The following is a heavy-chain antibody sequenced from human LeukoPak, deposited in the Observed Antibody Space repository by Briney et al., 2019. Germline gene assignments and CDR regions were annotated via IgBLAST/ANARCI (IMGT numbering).Heavy chain of an antibody. J-gene: IGHJ5*02. CDR1: GGSISSGGYY. CDR3: ARGDDFWSGYSFDP. V-gene: IGHV4-31*03. CDR2: IYYSGST. D-gene: IGHD3-3*01. Sequence: SETLSLTCTVFGGSISSGGYYWSWIRQHPGKGLEWIGYIYYSGSTYYNPSLKSRVTISVDTSKNQFSLKLSSVTAADTAVYYCARGDDFWSGYSFDPWGQGTLVTVSS.